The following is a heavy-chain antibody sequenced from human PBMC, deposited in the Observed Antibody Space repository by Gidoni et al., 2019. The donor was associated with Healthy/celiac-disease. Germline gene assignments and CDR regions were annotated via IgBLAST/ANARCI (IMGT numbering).Heavy chain of an antibody. D-gene: IGHD6-19*01. CDR1: GFTFSSYE. J-gene: IGHJ3*02. V-gene: IGHV3-48*03. Sequence: ESGGGLVQPGGSLRLSCAASGFTFSSYEMNWVRQAPGKGLEWVSYISSSGSTIYYADSVKGRFTISRDNAKNSLYLQMNSLRAEDTAVYYCARAPFGSGWSDAFDIWGQGTMVTVSS. CDR2: ISSSGSTI. CDR3: ARAPFGSGWSDAFDI.